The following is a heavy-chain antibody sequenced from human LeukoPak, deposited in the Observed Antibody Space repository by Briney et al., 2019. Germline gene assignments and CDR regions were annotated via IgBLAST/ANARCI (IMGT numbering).Heavy chain of an antibody. V-gene: IGHV1-18*01. J-gene: IGHJ3*02. CDR3: ARASGSYCSSTSCNDAFDI. CDR1: GYTFSSYG. D-gene: IGHD2-2*01. CDR2: ISAYNGNT. Sequence: ASVKVSCKSSGYTFSSYGLTWVRQAPGQGLEWMGWISAYNGNTNYAQNLQGRVTMTTDTSTSTAYLELKSLSSDDTAVYYCARASGSYCSSTSCNDAFDIWGQGTMVTVSS.